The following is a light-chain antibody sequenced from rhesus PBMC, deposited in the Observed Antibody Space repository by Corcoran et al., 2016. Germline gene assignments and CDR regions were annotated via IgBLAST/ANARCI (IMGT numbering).Light chain of an antibody. Sequence: DIVMTQTPLSLPVTLGEPASISCRSSQSLVYSDGKTYLDWYLQKPGQSPQLLLYLVSKRASGVPDKFSGTGSGTDFTLKISRVEAEDVGVYSCMQALLSPTFGGGTKVELK. V-gene: IGKV2-82*01. CDR3: MQALLSPT. CDR1: QSLVYSDGKTY. CDR2: LVS. J-gene: IGKJ4*01.